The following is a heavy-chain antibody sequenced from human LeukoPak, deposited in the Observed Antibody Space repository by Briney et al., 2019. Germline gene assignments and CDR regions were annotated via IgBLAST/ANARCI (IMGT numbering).Heavy chain of an antibody. J-gene: IGHJ4*02. CDR1: GFTFSNYW. Sequence: PGGSLRLSCAASGFTFSNYWTSWVRQAPGKGLEWVSGISVSGDSTYYADSVKGRFTISRDNSKNTLYLQMNSLRAEDTAVYYCAKDLYYYASGTGDYWGQRTLVTVSS. D-gene: IGHD3-10*01. V-gene: IGHV3-23*01. CDR3: AKDLYYYASGTGDY. CDR2: ISVSGDST.